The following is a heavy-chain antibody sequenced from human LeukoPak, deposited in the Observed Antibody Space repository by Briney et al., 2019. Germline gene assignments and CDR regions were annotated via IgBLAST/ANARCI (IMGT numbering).Heavy chain of an antibody. Sequence: GASLRLSCAASGFSFSTYAMSWVRQAPGKGLEWVSSISSSSSYIYYADSVKGRFTISRDNAKNSLYLQMNSLRAEDTAVYYCARAGLRYFDWPSAWGQGTLVTVSS. CDR2: ISSSSSYI. CDR1: GFSFSTYA. D-gene: IGHD3-9*01. J-gene: IGHJ5*02. V-gene: IGHV3-21*01. CDR3: ARAGLRYFDWPSA.